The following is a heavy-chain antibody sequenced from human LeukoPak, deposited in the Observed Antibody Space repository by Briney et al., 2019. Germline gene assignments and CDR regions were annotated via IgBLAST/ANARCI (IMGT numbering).Heavy chain of an antibody. CDR2: ISSSSSYI. V-gene: IGHV3-21*01. J-gene: IGHJ4*02. CDR3: ARDLPPNY. CDR1: GFTFSSYG. Sequence: GGSLRLSCAASGFTFSSYGMHWVRQAPGKGLEWVSSISSSSSYIYYADSVKGRFTISRDNAKNSLYLQMNSLRAGDTAVYYCARDLPPNYWGQGTLVTVSS.